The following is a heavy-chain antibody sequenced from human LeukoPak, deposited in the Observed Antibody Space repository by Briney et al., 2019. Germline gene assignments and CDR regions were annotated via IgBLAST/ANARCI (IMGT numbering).Heavy chain of an antibody. Sequence: GGSLRLSCAASGFTFSSYGMSWVRQAPGKGLEWVSAISGSGDSTDYADSVKGRFPISRDNSKNTLYLQMNSLGAEDTAIYYCAKSRVSYWVPEFDYWGQGTLVTVSS. CDR2: ISGSGDST. CDR1: GFTFSSYG. D-gene: IGHD1-26*01. V-gene: IGHV3-23*01. CDR3: AKSRVSYWVPEFDY. J-gene: IGHJ4*02.